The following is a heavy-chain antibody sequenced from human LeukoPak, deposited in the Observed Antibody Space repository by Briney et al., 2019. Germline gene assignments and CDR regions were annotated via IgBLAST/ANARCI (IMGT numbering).Heavy chain of an antibody. Sequence: SETLSLTCTVSGGSISSSSYYWGWIRQPPGKGLEWIGSIYYSGSTYYNPSLKSRVTISVDTSKNQFSLKLSSVTAADTAVYYCARHLVVVPAAPYFDWFDPWGQGTLVTVSS. CDR1: GGSISSSSYY. CDR3: ARHLVVVPAAPYFDWFDP. D-gene: IGHD2-2*01. V-gene: IGHV4-39*01. CDR2: IYYSGST. J-gene: IGHJ5*02.